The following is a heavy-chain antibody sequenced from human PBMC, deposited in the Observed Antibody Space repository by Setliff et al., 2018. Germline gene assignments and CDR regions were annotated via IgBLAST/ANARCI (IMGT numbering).Heavy chain of an antibody. D-gene: IGHD6-13*01. Sequence: ASVKVSCKAFRYTFNDYYIHWVRQTPGQGLEWMGRINPSSGGTDDAQNFLGRVTMTRDTAISTAYMELSRLTSDDTAVYYCARVRSSSWLVVNWFDPWGQGTLVTVSS. CDR3: ARVRSSSWLVVNWFDP. V-gene: IGHV1-2*06. CDR1: RYTFNDYY. J-gene: IGHJ5*02. CDR2: INPSSGGT.